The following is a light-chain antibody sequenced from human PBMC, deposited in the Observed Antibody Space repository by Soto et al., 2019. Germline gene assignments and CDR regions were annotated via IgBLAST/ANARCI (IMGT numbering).Light chain of an antibody. CDR2: LGS. V-gene: IGKV2-28*01. J-gene: IGKJ2*01. CDR3: MQDPQTPPYT. CDR1: QSLLQSNGYNY. Sequence: DVVMTQSPLSLPVTPGESASISCRSSQSLLQSNGYNYVDWYLQKPGQSPQLLIYLGSLRASGVPDRFSGSGSGTDFTLKISRMEAEDVGVYYCMQDPQTPPYTFGQGTKVEIK.